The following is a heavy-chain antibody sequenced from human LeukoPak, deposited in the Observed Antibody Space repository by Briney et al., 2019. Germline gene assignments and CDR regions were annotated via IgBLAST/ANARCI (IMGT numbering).Heavy chain of an antibody. J-gene: IGHJ4*02. D-gene: IGHD2-8*01. Sequence: ASVKVSCKASGYTFTGYYMHWVRQAPGQGLEWMGWINPNSGGTNYAQKFQGRVTMTRDTSISTAYMELSRLRSDDTAVYYCARDLSCTNGVCYFFDYWGQGTLVTVSS. CDR3: ARDLSCTNGVCYFFDY. CDR1: GYTFTGYY. V-gene: IGHV1-2*02. CDR2: INPNSGGT.